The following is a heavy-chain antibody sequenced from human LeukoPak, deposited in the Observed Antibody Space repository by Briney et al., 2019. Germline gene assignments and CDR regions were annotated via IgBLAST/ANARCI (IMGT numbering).Heavy chain of an antibody. V-gene: IGHV1-8*01. CDR2: MNPNSGHT. D-gene: IGHD1-26*01. CDR1: GYTLTNYD. CDR3: VRVQSGSYARYGMDV. J-gene: IGHJ6*02. Sequence: DSVKVSCKASGYTLTNYDINWVRQATGQGLEWMGWMNPNSGHTGYTQKFQGRVSMTRDTSISTAYMELNSLRSEDTAVYYCVRVQSGSYARYGMDVWGQGTTVTVSS.